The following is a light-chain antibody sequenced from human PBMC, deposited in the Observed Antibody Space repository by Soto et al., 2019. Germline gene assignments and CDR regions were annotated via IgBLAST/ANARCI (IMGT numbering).Light chain of an antibody. V-gene: IGKV1-27*01. Sequence: DIQMTQSPSSLSASVGDRVTITCRASQGISNYLAWYQLKPREVPKLLIYAASTLQSGVPSRFSGSGSGTDFTLTISSLQPEDVATYYCQKYNSAPYTFGQGTNLEIK. J-gene: IGKJ2*01. CDR2: AAS. CDR1: QGISNY. CDR3: QKYNSAPYT.